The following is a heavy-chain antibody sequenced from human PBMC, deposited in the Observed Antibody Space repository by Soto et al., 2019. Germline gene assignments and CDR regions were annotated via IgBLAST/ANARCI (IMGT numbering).Heavy chain of an antibody. CDR2: INAGNGNT. CDR3: ARVNLYCSSTSCYRPPGY. Sequence: GASVKVSCKASGYSFTGYSMHWVRQAPGQRLEWMGWINAGNGNTKYSQKFQGRVTITRDTSASTAYMELSSLRSEDTAVYYCARVNLYCSSTSCYRPPGYWGQGTLVTVSS. CDR1: GYSFTGYS. D-gene: IGHD2-2*01. V-gene: IGHV1-3*01. J-gene: IGHJ4*02.